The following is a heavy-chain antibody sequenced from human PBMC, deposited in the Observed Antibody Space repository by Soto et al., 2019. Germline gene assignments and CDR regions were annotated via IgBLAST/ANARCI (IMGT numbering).Heavy chain of an antibody. J-gene: IGHJ4*02. D-gene: IGHD3-16*01. V-gene: IGHV1-24*01. Sequence: ASVKVSCKVSGYTLTELSMHWVRQAPGKGLEWMGGFDPEDGETIYAQKFQGRVTMTEDTSTDTAYMELSSLRSEDTAVYYCATSVGAYSIFDYWGQGTLVTVSS. CDR3: ATSVGAYSIFDY. CDR2: FDPEDGET. CDR1: GYTLTELS.